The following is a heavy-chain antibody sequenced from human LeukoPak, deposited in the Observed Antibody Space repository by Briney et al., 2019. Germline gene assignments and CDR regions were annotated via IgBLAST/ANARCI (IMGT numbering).Heavy chain of an antibody. CDR3: ARRRNDGTYYYDSSGYYQTDY. J-gene: IGHJ4*02. CDR1: GGSISSSSYY. Sequence: SETLSLTCTVSGGSISSSSYYWGWIRQPPGKGLEWIGSISYSGSTYYNPSLKSRVTLSVDTSKIQFSLKLSSVTAADTAVYYCARRRNDGTYYYDSSGYYQTDYWGQGTLVTVSS. D-gene: IGHD3-22*01. CDR2: ISYSGST. V-gene: IGHV4-39*01.